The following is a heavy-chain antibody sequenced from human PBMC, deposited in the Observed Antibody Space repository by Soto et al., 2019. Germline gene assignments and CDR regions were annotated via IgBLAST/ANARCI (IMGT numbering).Heavy chain of an antibody. Sequence: GGSLRLSCAASGFTFSSYGMHWVRRAPGKGLEWVAVIWYDGSNKYYADSVKGRFTISRDNSKNTLYLQMNSLRAEDTAVYYCARDGDGSGSYGDYWGQGTLVTVSS. CDR2: IWYDGSNK. J-gene: IGHJ4*02. D-gene: IGHD3-10*01. CDR1: GFTFSSYG. V-gene: IGHV3-33*01. CDR3: ARDGDGSGSYGDY.